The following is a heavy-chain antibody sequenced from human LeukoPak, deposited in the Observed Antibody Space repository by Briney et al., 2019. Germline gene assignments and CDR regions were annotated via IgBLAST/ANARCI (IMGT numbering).Heavy chain of an antibody. CDR1: GFNFRTCG. V-gene: IGHV3-30*04. D-gene: IGHD1-1*01. CDR3: AKDHAGTGRAFEY. CDR2: MSSDGIKT. J-gene: IGHJ4*02. Sequence: GRSLRLSCATSGFNFRTCGVHWVRQAPGRGLEWVALMSSDGIKTYYADSMKGRFTISRDSSKDTLYLQMSRLRHDDTAIYYCAKDHAGTGRAFEYWGQGTLVTVS.